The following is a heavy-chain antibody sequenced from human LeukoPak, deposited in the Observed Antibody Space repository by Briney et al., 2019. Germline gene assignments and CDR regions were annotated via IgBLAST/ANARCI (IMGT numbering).Heavy chain of an antibody. D-gene: IGHD2-2*02. Sequence: PGRSLRLSCAASGFTFSSYAMNWVRQAPGKGLEWVSYISSSGSTIYYADSVKGRFTISRDNAKNSLYLQMNSLRAEDTAVYYCARSSYCSSTSCYISRGYYYYYGMDVWGQGTTVTVSS. CDR3: ARSSYCSSTSCYISRGYYYYYGMDV. CDR1: GFTFSSYA. CDR2: ISSSGSTI. V-gene: IGHV3-48*03. J-gene: IGHJ6*02.